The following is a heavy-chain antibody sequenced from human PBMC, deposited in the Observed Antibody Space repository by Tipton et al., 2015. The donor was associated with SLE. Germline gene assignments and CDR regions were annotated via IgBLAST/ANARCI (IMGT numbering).Heavy chain of an antibody. J-gene: IGHJ6*03. V-gene: IGHV4-31*03. CDR2: IYYSGNT. CDR1: GDSINSGAYY. CDR3: ARTYGDFIFAYMDV. D-gene: IGHD4-17*01. Sequence: TLSLTCTVSGDSINSGAYYWNWVRQSPGKGLEWVGDIYYSGNTHYNPSLKSRLRMSLDTAMNQFSLELSSLTAADTAVYYCARTYGDFIFAYMDVWGKGTTVTISS.